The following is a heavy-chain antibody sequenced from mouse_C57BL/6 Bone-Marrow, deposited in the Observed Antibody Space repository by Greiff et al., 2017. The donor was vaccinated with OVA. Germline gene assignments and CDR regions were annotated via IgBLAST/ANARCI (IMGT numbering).Heavy chain of an antibody. CDR1: GFTFTDYY. D-gene: IGHD4-1*01. Sequence: EVKLMESGGGLVQPGGSLSLSCAASGFTFTDYYMSWVRQPPGKALEWLGFIRNKANGYTTEYSASVKGRFTISRDNSQSILYLQMNALRAEDSATYYCASPQTGGYAMDYWGQGTSVTVSS. CDR3: ASPQTGGYAMDY. V-gene: IGHV7-3*01. CDR2: IRNKANGYTT. J-gene: IGHJ4*01.